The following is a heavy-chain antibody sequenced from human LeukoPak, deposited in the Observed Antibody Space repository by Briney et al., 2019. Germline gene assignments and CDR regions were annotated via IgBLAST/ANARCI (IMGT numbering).Heavy chain of an antibody. CDR3: ARDSYWFDP. J-gene: IGHJ5*02. CDR2: LYSSGTT. Sequence: SETLSLTCTVSGASISSYYWSWIRQPAGKGLEWIGRLYSSGTTNYNPSLKSRVTMSVDTSKNLFSLKLSSVTAADTAVYYCARDSYWFDPWGQGTLVTVSS. CDR1: GASISSYY. V-gene: IGHV4-4*07.